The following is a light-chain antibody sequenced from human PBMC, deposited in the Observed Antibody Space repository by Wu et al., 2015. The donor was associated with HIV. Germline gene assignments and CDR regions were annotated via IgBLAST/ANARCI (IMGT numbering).Light chain of an antibody. CDR3: QRYGTSPPWT. Sequence: EIVLTQSPGTLSLSPGERATLSCRASQTLGSRYLAWYQQKPGQAPRLLIYSASSRATGIPDRFSGSGSGTDFTLTISRLEPEDFAVYYCQRYGTSPPWTFGQGTKVEIK. J-gene: IGKJ1*01. CDR2: SAS. CDR1: QTLGSRY. V-gene: IGKV3-20*01.